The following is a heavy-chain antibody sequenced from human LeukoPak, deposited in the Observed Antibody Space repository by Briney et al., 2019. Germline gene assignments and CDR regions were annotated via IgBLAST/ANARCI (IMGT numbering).Heavy chain of an antibody. CDR1: GGSISSGRYY. D-gene: IGHD6-19*01. CDR3: ARGPSSGWYGDAFDI. V-gene: IGHV4-61*02. CDR2: IYTSGST. J-gene: IGHJ3*02. Sequence: SQTLSLTCTVSGGSISSGRYYWSWIRQPAGKGLEWIGRIYTSGSTNYNPSLKSRATISVDTSKNQFSLKLSSVTAADTAVYYCARGPSSGWYGDAFDIWGQGTMVTVSS.